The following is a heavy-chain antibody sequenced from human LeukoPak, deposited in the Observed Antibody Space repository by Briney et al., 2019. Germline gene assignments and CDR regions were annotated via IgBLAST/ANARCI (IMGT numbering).Heavy chain of an antibody. Sequence: GGSLRLSCTASGFTFGDYSMSWFRQAPGKGLEWVGFIRSKAYGGTIQYAASVRGRFTISKDDSKSIAYLQMDSLKTEDTAMYYCSRNPYYDFCCFDYWGQGTLLTVSS. D-gene: IGHD3-3*01. CDR3: SRNPYYDFCCFDY. J-gene: IGHJ4*02. V-gene: IGHV3-49*03. CDR2: IRSKAYGGTI. CDR1: GFTFGDYS.